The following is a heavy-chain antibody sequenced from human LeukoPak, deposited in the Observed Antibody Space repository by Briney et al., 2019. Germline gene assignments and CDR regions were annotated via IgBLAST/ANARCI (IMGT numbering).Heavy chain of an antibody. CDR1: GFTFSSYG. D-gene: IGHD3-22*01. V-gene: IGHV3-23*01. Sequence: PGGSLRLSCAASGFTFSSYGMHWVRQAPGKGLEWVSAISGSGGSTYYADSVKGRFTISRDNSKNTLYLQMNSLRAEDTAVYYCAKQYYCDSSGYSDLDYWGQGTLVTVSS. CDR2: ISGSGGST. J-gene: IGHJ4*02. CDR3: AKQYYCDSSGYSDLDY.